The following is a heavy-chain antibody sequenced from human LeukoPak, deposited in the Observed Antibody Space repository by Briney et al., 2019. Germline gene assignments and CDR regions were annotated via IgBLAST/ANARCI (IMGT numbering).Heavy chain of an antibody. Sequence: SETLSLTCAVYGGSFSGYYWSWIRQPPGKGLEWIGEINHSGSTNYNPSLKSRVTISVDTSKNQFSLKLSSVTAADTAVYYCARVPYPLVGMVPWFDPWGQGTLVTVSS. J-gene: IGHJ5*02. CDR2: INHSGST. CDR1: GGSFSGYY. V-gene: IGHV4-34*01. D-gene: IGHD3-10*01. CDR3: ARVPYPLVGMVPWFDP.